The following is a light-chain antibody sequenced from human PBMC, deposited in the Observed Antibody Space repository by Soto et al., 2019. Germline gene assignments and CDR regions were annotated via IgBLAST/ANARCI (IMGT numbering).Light chain of an antibody. J-gene: IGKJ2*01. CDR3: QQSYSVPPL. CDR1: QSVLYSSNNKNY. CDR2: WAS. V-gene: IGKV4-1*01. Sequence: DIVMTQSPDSLAVSLGERATINCKSSQSVLYSSNNKNYLAWYQQIPGQPPKLLIYWASTRESGVPDRFSGSGSGTDFTLTISSLQAEDVAVYYCQQSYSVPPLFGQGTRLEIK.